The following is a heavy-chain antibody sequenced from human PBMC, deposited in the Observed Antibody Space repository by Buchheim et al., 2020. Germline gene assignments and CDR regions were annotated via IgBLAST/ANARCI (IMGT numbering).Heavy chain of an antibody. CDR1: GGSFSGYY. D-gene: IGHD6-6*01. Sequence: QVQLQQWGAGLLKPSETLSLTCAVYGGSFSGYYWSWIRQPPGKGLEWIGEINHSGSTNYNPSLKSRVTISVDTSKNPFSLKLSSVTAADTAVYYCASRAALDYYYYMDVWGKGTT. CDR3: ASRAALDYYYYMDV. J-gene: IGHJ6*03. CDR2: INHSGST. V-gene: IGHV4-34*01.